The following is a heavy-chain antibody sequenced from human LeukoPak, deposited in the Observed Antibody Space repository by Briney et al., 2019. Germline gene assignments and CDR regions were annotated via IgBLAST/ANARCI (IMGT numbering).Heavy chain of an antibody. Sequence: SETLSLTCTVSGGSISSGSYYWSWIRQPAGKGLEWIGRIYTSGSTNYNPSLKSRVTISVDTSKNQFSLKLSSVTAADTAVYYCARDNDHGDYAGYWGQGTLVTVSS. J-gene: IGHJ4*02. V-gene: IGHV4-61*02. D-gene: IGHD4-17*01. CDR1: GGSISSGSYY. CDR3: ARDNDHGDYAGY. CDR2: IYTSGST.